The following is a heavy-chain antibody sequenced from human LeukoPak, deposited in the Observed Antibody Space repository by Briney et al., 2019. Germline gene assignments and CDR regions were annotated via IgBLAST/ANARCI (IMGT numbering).Heavy chain of an antibody. CDR2: IRYDGSNK. CDR3: AKDRGVEVPAAILDDY. CDR1: GFTFSSYG. V-gene: IGHV3-30*02. D-gene: IGHD2-2*02. Sequence: GGSLRLSCAASGFTFSSYGMHWVRQAPGKGLEWVAFIRYDGSNKYYADSVKGRFTISRDNSKNTLYLQMNSLRAEDTAVYYCAKDRGVEVPAAILDDYWGQGTLVTVSS. J-gene: IGHJ4*02.